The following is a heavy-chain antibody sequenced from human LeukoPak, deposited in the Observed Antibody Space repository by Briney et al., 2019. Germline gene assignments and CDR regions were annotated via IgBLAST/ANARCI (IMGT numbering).Heavy chain of an antibody. Sequence: PSETLSLTCTVSGGSISSGGYYWSWIRQHPGKGLEWIGYIYTSGSTNYNPSLKSRVTISVDTSKNQFSLKLSSVTAADTAVYYCARETYYYDSSGIPSDDYWGQGTLVTVSS. CDR1: GGSISSGGYY. CDR3: ARETYYYDSSGIPSDDY. CDR2: IYTSGST. D-gene: IGHD3-22*01. V-gene: IGHV4-61*08. J-gene: IGHJ4*02.